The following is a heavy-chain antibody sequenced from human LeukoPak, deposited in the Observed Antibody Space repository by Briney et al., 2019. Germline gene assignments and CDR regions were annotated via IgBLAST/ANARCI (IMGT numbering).Heavy chain of an antibody. CDR1: GGSISSSSYY. D-gene: IGHD6-19*01. CDR2: IYYSGST. J-gene: IGHJ4*02. V-gene: IGHV4-39*01. CDR3: ARVVPMYSSDRYDDY. Sequence: PSETLSLTCTVSGGSISSSSYYWGWTRQPPGKGLEWIGTIYYSGSTYYDPSLKSRVTISVDTSKNQFSLKLSSVTAADTAVYYCARVVPMYSSDRYDDYWGQGTLVTVSS.